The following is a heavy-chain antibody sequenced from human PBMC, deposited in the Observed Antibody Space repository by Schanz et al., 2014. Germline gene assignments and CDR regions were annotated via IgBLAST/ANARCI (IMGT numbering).Heavy chain of an antibody. CDR3: AKDTRMTPAGTGVFFDY. D-gene: IGHD6-13*01. Sequence: EVQLEEGGGGGEKPGGSLRSSCAASGLTFSSYAMSWVRQAPGKGLEWVSAISGSGETTYYADSLKGRFTISRDNSKNALYLQMNSLTAEDTAVYFCAKDTRMTPAGTGVFFDYWGQGTLVTVSS. CDR2: ISGSGETT. J-gene: IGHJ4*02. CDR1: GLTFSSYA. V-gene: IGHV3-23*04.